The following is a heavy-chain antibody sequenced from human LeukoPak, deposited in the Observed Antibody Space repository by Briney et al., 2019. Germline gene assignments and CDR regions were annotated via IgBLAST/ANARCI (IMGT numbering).Heavy chain of an antibody. CDR3: ARFLGRSYGMDV. J-gene: IGHJ6*02. CDR2: INPNSGGT. CDR1: GYTFTGYY. D-gene: IGHD3-3*01. V-gene: IGHV1-2*06. Sequence: GASVKVSCKASGYTFTGYYMHWVRQAPGQGLEWMGRINPNSGGTNYAQKFQGRVTMTRDTSISTAYMELSRLRSEDTAVYYCARFLGRSYGMDVWGQGTTVTVSS.